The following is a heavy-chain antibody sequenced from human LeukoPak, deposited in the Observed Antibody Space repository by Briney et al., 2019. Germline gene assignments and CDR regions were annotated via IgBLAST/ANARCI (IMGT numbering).Heavy chain of an antibody. CDR3: AREEYGSGREVGY. Sequence: SETLSLTCTVSGYSISSGYYWGWIRQPPGKGLEWIGSIYHSGSTYYNPSLKSRVTISVDTSKNQFSLKLSSVTAADTAVYYCAREEYGSGREVGYWGQGTLVTVSS. J-gene: IGHJ4*02. CDR1: GYSISSGYY. CDR2: IYHSGST. D-gene: IGHD3-10*01. V-gene: IGHV4-38-2*02.